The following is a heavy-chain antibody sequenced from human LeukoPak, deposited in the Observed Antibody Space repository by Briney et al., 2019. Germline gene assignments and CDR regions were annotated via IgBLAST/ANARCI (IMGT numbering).Heavy chain of an antibody. J-gene: IGHJ5*02. CDR2: IYHSGST. Sequence: SETLSLTCAVSGGSISSGGYSWSWIRQPPGKGLEWIGYIYHSGSTYYNPSLKSRVTISVDRSKNQFSLKLSSVTAADTAVYYCAREGERYCSSTCCYEGWFDPWGQGTLVTVSS. V-gene: IGHV4-30-2*01. CDR3: AREGERYCSSTCCYEGWFDP. CDR1: GGSISSGGYS. D-gene: IGHD2-2*01.